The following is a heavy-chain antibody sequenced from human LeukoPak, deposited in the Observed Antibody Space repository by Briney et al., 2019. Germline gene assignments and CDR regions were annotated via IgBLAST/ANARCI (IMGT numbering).Heavy chain of an antibody. D-gene: IGHD3-3*01. J-gene: IGHJ4*02. CDR3: ARDQLEGFDY. CDR2: INRDGSTT. Sequence: PGGSERLSCAASGFTFSNYWMNWVRQAPGKGLVWVSRINRDGSTTSHADSVKGRFSISRDNAKNTLYLQMNSLRAEDTAVYYCARDQLEGFDYWAQGTLASVPS. V-gene: IGHV3-74*01. CDR1: GFTFSNYW.